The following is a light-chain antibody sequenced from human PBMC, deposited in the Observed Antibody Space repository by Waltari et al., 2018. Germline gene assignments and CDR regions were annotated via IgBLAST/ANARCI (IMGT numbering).Light chain of an antibody. Sequence: QSALTQPASVSGSPGQSITISCTGTSSYVGGYNYVSWYQQHPGKAPKLMLYEVRNRPSGVSNRFSGSKSGNTASLTISGLQAEDEADYYCSSYTSSSTPIFGGGTKLTVL. CDR3: SSYTSSSTPI. CDR2: EVR. J-gene: IGLJ2*01. V-gene: IGLV2-14*01. CDR1: SSYVGGYNY.